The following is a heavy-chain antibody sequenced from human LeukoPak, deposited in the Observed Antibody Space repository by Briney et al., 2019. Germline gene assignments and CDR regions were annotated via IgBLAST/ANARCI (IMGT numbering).Heavy chain of an antibody. CDR3: ARAIVYSSSWGLNWFDP. Sequence: GASVKVSCKASGYTFTGYYMHWVRQAPGQGLEWMGRINPNSGGTNYAQKLQGRVTMTTDTSTSTAYMELRSLRSDDTAVYYCARAIVYSSSWGLNWFDPWGQGTLVTVSS. CDR2: INPNSGGT. D-gene: IGHD6-13*01. V-gene: IGHV1-2*06. CDR1: GYTFTGYY. J-gene: IGHJ5*02.